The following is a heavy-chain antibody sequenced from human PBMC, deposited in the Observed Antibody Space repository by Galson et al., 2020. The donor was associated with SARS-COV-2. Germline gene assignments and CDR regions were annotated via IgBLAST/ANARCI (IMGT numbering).Heavy chain of an antibody. CDR3: AREENFFLVVMGTRMFYFDD. J-gene: IGHJ4*02. V-gene: IGHV4-34*01. D-gene: IGHD2-21*01. CDR2: INSSGST. Sequence: SETLSLTCAVYGGSFSGYYWSWLRQPPGKGLEWIGEINSSGSTNYNPSLKIRVTISVDTSKNHFSLKLSSVTAADTAVYYCAREENFFLVVMGTRMFYFDDWGRGTLATVSS. CDR1: GGSFSGYY.